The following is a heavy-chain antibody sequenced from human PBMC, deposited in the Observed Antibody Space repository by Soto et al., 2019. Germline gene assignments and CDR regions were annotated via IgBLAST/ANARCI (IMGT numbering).Heavy chain of an antibody. V-gene: IGHV4-39*01. CDR1: GDSINSDKYY. CDR2: IYFRGNT. Sequence: QLQLQESGPGLVKPSETLSLTCSVSGDSINSDKYYWGWIRQPPGKGLEWIGSIYFRGNTYYNASLQTRLTIYLAKSKSQFSLTLNSVTAADSAVYFCARLEGLANISYSVDFWGQGALVTVSA. D-gene: IGHD2-15*01. CDR3: ARLEGLANISYSVDF. J-gene: IGHJ4*02.